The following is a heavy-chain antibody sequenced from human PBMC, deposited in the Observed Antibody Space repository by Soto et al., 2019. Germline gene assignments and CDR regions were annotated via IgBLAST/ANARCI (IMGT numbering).Heavy chain of an antibody. CDR1: GCTFTSYD. D-gene: IGHD5-18*01. CDR3: ATGYYTARATGDD. J-gene: IGHJ4*02. CDR2: KNPNMGNT. V-gene: IGHV1-8*01. Sequence: ASVEVSCTASGCTFTSYDITWVPKATGQGVGWMGWKNPNMGNTTYAKKFQGRVTMPRNTYISTGYMELSSLRAEDTAVYYCATGYYTARATGDDWGQGTLVNLSS.